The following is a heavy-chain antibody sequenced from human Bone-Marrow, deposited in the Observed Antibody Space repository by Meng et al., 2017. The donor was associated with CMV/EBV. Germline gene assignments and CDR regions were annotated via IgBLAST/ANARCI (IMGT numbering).Heavy chain of an antibody. CDR2: INPNSGGT. J-gene: IGHJ6*02. CDR3: ARPIPAAIYYYGMDV. V-gene: IGHV1-2*02. Sequence: ASVKVSCKASGGTFSSYGISWVRQAPGQGLEWMGWINPNSGGTNYAQKFQGRVTMTRDTSISTAYMELSRLRSDDTAVYYCARPIPAAIYYYGMDVWGQGTTVTVS. D-gene: IGHD2-2*02. CDR1: GGTFSSYG.